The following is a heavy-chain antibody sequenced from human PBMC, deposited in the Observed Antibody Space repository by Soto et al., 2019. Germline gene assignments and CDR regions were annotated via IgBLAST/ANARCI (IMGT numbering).Heavy chain of an antibody. Sequence: GGSLRLSCAASGFTFSSYSMNWVRQAPGKGLEWVSSISRSSSYRYYADSGKGRLTISRDTAKKSLYLQMNSMRAEDTAVYYWASSTGADAFDIWGQGTMVTVSS. CDR2: ISRSSSYR. J-gene: IGHJ3*02. V-gene: IGHV3-21*01. D-gene: IGHD7-27*01. CDR3: ASSTGADAFDI. CDR1: GFTFSSYS.